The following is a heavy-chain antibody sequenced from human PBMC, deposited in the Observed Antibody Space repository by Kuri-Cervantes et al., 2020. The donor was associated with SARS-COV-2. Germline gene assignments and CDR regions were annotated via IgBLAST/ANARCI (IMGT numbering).Heavy chain of an antibody. V-gene: IGHV3-30*02. CDR3: AKSAHNNGNDAFDV. CDR1: GFTFSSYG. J-gene: IGHJ3*01. CDR2: IRYDGQSK. Sequence: GGSLRLSCAASGFTFSSYGMHWVRQTPGKGLEWVAFIRYDGQSKYYADSVKGRFTISRDSSKDTLYLQMNSLRADDTAVYYCAKSAHNNGNDAFDVWGQGTMVTVSS. D-gene: IGHD1-1*01.